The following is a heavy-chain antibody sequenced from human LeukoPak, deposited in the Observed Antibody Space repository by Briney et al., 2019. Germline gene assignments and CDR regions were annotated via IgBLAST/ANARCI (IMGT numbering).Heavy chain of an antibody. CDR3: ARDLPLTVTTLGY. V-gene: IGHV3-30-3*01. Sequence: GGSLRLSCAASGFTFSSYAMHWVRQAPGKGLEWVAVISYDGSNKYYADSVKGRFTISRDNSKNTLYLQMNSLRAEDTAVYYCARDLPLTVTTLGYWGQGTLVTVSS. CDR2: ISYDGSNK. J-gene: IGHJ4*02. CDR1: GFTFSSYA. D-gene: IGHD4-17*01.